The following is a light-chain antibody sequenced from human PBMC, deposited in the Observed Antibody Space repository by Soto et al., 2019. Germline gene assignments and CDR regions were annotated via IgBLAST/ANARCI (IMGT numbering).Light chain of an antibody. CDR2: GAS. CDR1: QSVSSSY. CDR3: QQYGTT. V-gene: IGKV3-20*01. Sequence: EIVLTQSPGTLSLSPGERATLSCRASQSVSSSYLAWYQQKPGQAPRLLIYGASSRATGIPDRFSGSGSGTDFTLTISRLEPEDSAVYYCQQYGTTFGQGTKVDNK. J-gene: IGKJ1*01.